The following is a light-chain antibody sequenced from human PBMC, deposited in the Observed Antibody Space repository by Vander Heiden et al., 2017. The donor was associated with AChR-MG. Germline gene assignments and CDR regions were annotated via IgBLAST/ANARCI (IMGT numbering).Light chain of an antibody. J-gene: IGLJ2*01. V-gene: IGLV3-21*03. CDR3: QVWHSSSAPAV. Sequence: SYVLTQSPSVSLGPGKTARITCGGNNIGSKNGHWYQQRPGQAPVLVVYDEFHRPSGIPERVSGSNSGNTATLTISGVEAGDEADYYCQVWHSSSAPAVFGGGTKLTVL. CDR1: NIGSKN. CDR2: DEF.